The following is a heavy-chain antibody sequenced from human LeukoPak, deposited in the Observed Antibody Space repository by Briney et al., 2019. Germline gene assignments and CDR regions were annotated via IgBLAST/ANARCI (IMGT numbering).Heavy chain of an antibody. CDR2: ISNDGGGT. J-gene: IGHJ5*02. Sequence: GRSLRLSCAASGFIFNSSGLIWVRQAPGKGLEWVSAISNDGGGTTYADFVKGRFTISRDNSKNTLFLQMNSLRAEDTALYYCAKGGRGYFLDLWGQGTLVTVSS. V-gene: IGHV3-23*01. CDR1: GFIFNSSG. CDR3: AKGGRGYFLDL. D-gene: IGHD2/OR15-2a*01.